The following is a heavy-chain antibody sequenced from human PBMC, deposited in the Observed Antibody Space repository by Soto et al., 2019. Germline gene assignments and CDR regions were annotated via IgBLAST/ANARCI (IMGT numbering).Heavy chain of an antibody. V-gene: IGHV3-30*04. Sequence: QVQLVESGGAVVQPGTSLRLSCAASGLTFSSHALHWLRQTPGKGLEWVAVISADGSTKNYTDSVKGRFTISRANSKHTLYLQMNSLSPEYTAVYYCASWASVGPIIYSFDYWGQATLVTVSS. CDR3: ASWASVGPIIYSFDY. CDR2: ISADGSTK. D-gene: IGHD3-16*01. J-gene: IGHJ4*02. CDR1: GLTFSSHA.